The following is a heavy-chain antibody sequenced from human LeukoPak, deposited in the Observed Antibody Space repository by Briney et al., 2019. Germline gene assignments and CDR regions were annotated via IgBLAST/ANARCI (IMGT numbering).Heavy chain of an antibody. D-gene: IGHD3-10*01. CDR2: IYWNSGSI. J-gene: IGHJ4*02. Sequence: GRSLTLSRPACGFTFDEYALHWLRQAPGRGLAGVSGIYWNSGSIGYADSGKGRFTTSRDNTKNSLFLQMNSLRAEDTAFYYCTKGVALSYYASGNYYNWWGQGTLVTVSS. CDR3: TKGVALSYYASGNYYNW. CDR1: GFTFDEYA. V-gene: IGHV3-9*01.